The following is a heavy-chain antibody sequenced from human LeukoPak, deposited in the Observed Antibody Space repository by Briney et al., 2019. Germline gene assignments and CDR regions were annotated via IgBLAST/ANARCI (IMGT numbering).Heavy chain of an antibody. CDR2: VWHDGSNR. CDR3: ARELFGSGSCPDY. Sequence: GTSLRLSCTAPGFTFSSYATHWIRQAPGKGLEWVALVWHDGSNRYYSEAVKGRFTISRDNSTNTVYLQINSLRAEDTAVYYCARELFGSGSCPDYWGQGTRVTVSS. V-gene: IGHV3-33*01. D-gene: IGHD3-10*01. CDR1: GFTFSSYA. J-gene: IGHJ4*02.